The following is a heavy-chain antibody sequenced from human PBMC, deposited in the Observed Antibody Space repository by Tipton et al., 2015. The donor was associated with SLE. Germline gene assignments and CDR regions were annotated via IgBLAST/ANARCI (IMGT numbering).Heavy chain of an antibody. J-gene: IGHJ3*02. V-gene: IGHV4-4*08. CDR2: IYTSGST. CDR1: GGSISSYY. D-gene: IGHD1-26*01. Sequence: TLSLTCTVSGGSISSYYWSWIRQPPGKGLEWIGYIYTSGSTNYNPSLKSRVPISVDTSKNQFSLKLSSVTAADTAVYYCARGVGAGAAFDIWGQGTMVTVSS. CDR3: ARGVGAGAAFDI.